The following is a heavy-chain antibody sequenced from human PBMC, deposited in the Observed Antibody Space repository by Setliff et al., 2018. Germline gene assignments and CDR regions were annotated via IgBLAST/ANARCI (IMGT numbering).Heavy chain of an antibody. Sequence: GESLKISCAASGFTFSSYWMHWVRQAPGKGLVWVSRINSDGSSTSYADSVKGRFTISRDNAKNTLYLQMNSLRAEDTAVYYCARDSGVGATPDDAFDIWGQGTMVTVSS. J-gene: IGHJ3*02. V-gene: IGHV3-74*01. CDR1: GFTFSSYW. D-gene: IGHD1-26*01. CDR2: INSDGSST. CDR3: ARDSGVGATPDDAFDI.